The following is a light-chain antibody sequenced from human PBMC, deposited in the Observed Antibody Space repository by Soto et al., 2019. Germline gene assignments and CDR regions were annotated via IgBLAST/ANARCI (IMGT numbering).Light chain of an antibody. CDR3: QQYNSYSVT. CDR1: QSISSW. Sequence: DIQMTQSPSTLSASVGDRVTITCRASQSISSWLAWYQQKPGKAPKLLIYDASSLESGVPSRFSGSGSGTEFTLTLSSLKPDDFASYYCQQYNSYSVTFGQGTKVEIK. J-gene: IGKJ1*01. CDR2: DAS. V-gene: IGKV1-5*01.